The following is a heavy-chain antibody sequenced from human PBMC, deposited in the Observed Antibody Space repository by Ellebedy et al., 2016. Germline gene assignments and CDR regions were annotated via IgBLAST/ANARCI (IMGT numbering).Heavy chain of an antibody. D-gene: IGHD5-18*01. J-gene: IGHJ4*02. Sequence: GGSLRLXXAASGFSFSSHGMHWVRQAPGKGLEWVASIWSDGSNTYYPDSVKGRFTISRDNSKNTLFLQMNSLRAEDTAVYYCAKDMQLSYWGQGTLVTVSS. CDR1: GFSFSSHG. CDR2: IWSDGSNT. CDR3: AKDMQLSY. V-gene: IGHV3-33*06.